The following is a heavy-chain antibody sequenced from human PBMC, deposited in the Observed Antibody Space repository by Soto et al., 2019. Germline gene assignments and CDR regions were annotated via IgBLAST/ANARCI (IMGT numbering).Heavy chain of an antibody. V-gene: IGHV4-59*01. Sequence: PSETLSLTCTVSGGSISSYYWSWIRQPPGKGLEWIGYIYYSGSTNYNPSLKSRVTISVDTSKNQFSLKLSSVTAADTAVYYCAREGSSWYYFDYWGQGTLVTAPQ. CDR2: IYYSGST. CDR1: GGSISSYY. J-gene: IGHJ4*02. D-gene: IGHD6-13*01. CDR3: AREGSSWYYFDY.